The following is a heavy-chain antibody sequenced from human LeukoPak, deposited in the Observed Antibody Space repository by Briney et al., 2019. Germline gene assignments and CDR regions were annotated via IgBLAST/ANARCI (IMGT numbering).Heavy chain of an antibody. CDR2: ISSSSTYI. CDR1: GFTFSSYS. V-gene: IGHV3-21*01. Sequence: TPGGSLRLSCAASGFTFSSYSMNWVRQTPGKGLEWVSSISSSSTYIYYAESVKGRFTISRDNAKNSLYLQMNSLRAEDTAVYYCARVSMRTTYYYDSSGYADAFDIWGQGTMVTVSS. CDR3: ARVSMRTTYYYDSSGYADAFDI. D-gene: IGHD3-22*01. J-gene: IGHJ3*02.